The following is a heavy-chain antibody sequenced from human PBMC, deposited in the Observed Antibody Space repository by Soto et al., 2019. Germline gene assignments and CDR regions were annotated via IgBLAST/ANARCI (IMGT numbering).Heavy chain of an antibody. V-gene: IGHV4-59*01. Sequence: SETLSLTCNVSGGPISSYYWSWIRQSPGKGLEWIGQIFYTGNTNYNPSLKSRVTMSVDIPKKQFSLKLRSVTTADTAIYFCARNNVRGVSNSYNWMDPWGQGTLVTVSS. CDR2: IFYTGNT. CDR1: GGPISSYY. CDR3: ARNNVRGVSNSYNWMDP. D-gene: IGHD3-10*01. J-gene: IGHJ5*02.